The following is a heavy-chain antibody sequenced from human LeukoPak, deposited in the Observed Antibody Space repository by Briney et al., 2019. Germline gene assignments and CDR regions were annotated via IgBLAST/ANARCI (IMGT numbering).Heavy chain of an antibody. J-gene: IGHJ4*02. Sequence: GGSLRLTCAASGFTFSGYAMHWVRQAPGKGLEWVAVISYDGSNKYYADSVKGRFTISRDNSKNTLYLQMNSLRAEDTAVYYCASLLWEYGNDYWGQGTLVTVSS. CDR2: ISYDGSNK. CDR1: GFTFSGYA. D-gene: IGHD2/OR15-2a*01. V-gene: IGHV3-30*04. CDR3: ASLLWEYGNDY.